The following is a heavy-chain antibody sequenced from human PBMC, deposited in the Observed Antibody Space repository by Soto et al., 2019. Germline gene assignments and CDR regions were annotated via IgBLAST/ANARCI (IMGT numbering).Heavy chain of an antibody. J-gene: IGHJ4*02. V-gene: IGHV3-48*01. D-gene: IGHD3-22*01. CDR1: GFTFSSYS. CDR3: ARDDSRRQEEPFDY. CDR2: ISSSSSTI. Sequence: EVQLVESGGGLVQPGGSLRLSCAASGFTFSSYSMNWVRQAPGKGLEWVSYISSSSSTIYYADSVKGRCTISRDNAKNRLYRQMNSLRAEDTAVYYCARDDSRRQEEPFDYWGQGTLVTVSS.